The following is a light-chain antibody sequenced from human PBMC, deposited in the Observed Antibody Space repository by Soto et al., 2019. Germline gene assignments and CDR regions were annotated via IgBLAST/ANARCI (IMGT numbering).Light chain of an antibody. V-gene: IGKV3-15*01. CDR3: TQYSHWPPS. CDR1: QSGSGD. Sequence: ETVMTQSPATVSGSPGERGTLSCRASQSGSGDLAWYQQKTGQAPRLLMYAASARATGFPARFSASGSGNEFTLTISSLQSEDFAVYYCTQYSHWPPSFGQGTKVEIK. CDR2: AAS. J-gene: IGKJ1*01.